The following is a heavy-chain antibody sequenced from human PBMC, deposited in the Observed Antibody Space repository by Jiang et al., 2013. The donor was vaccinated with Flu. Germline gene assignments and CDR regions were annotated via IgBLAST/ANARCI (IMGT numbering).Heavy chain of an antibody. CDR3: ARGLIIAPFMRYCSGGSCYMEEDY. CDR2: MNPNSGNT. J-gene: IGHJ4*02. V-gene: IGHV1-8*01. CDR1: GYTFTSYD. D-gene: IGHD2-15*01. Sequence: GAEVKKPGASVKVSCKASGYTFTSYDINWVRQATGQGLEWMGWMNPNSGNTGYAQKFQGRVTMTRNTSISTAYMELSSLRSEDTAVYYCARGLIIAPFMRYCSGGSCYMEEDYWGQGTLVTVSS.